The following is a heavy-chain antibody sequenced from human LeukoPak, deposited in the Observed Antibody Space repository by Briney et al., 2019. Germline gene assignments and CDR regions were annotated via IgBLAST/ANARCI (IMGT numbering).Heavy chain of an antibody. CDR2: IKQDGTEK. Sequence: GGSLRLSCAASGFTISTYWMSWVRQAPGKGLEWVANIKQDGTEKYYVDSVKGRFTISRDNAKNSLYLQMNSLRAEDTAVYYCAREGGYSSGWYNWFDPWGQGTLVTVSS. CDR1: GFTISTYW. J-gene: IGHJ5*02. CDR3: AREGGYSSGWYNWFDP. D-gene: IGHD6-19*01. V-gene: IGHV3-7*01.